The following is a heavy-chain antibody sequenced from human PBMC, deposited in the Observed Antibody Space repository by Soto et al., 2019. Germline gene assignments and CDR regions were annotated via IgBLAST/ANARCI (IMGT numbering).Heavy chain of an antibody. CDR3: ARDRLITYGAKIAPDH. Sequence: PGGSLRLSCKASGFTFSDFGMHWVRHAPGKGLEWVSAIWYDGSYQYYADPVRGRFTTSRDNSNNTLFLQMNSLRVEDTAVYYCARDRLITYGAKIAPDHWGQGALVTVSS. CDR2: IWYDGSYQ. D-gene: IGHD3-16*01. J-gene: IGHJ5*02. V-gene: IGHV3-33*01. CDR1: GFTFSDFG.